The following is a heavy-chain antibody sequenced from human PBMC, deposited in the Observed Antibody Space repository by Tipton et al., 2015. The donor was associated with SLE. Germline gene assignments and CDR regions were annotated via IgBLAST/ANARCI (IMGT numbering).Heavy chain of an antibody. CDR2: IRYDGSNK. CDR1: GFTFSSYG. CDR3: TRLGAAAGIYYYYGMDV. Sequence: SLRLSCAASGFTFSSYGMHWVRQAPGKGLEWVAFIRYDGSNKYYADSVKGRFTISRDNSKNTLYLQMNSLKTEDTAVYYCTRLGAAAGIYYYYGMDVWGQGTTVTVSS. V-gene: IGHV3-30*02. J-gene: IGHJ6*02. D-gene: IGHD6-13*01.